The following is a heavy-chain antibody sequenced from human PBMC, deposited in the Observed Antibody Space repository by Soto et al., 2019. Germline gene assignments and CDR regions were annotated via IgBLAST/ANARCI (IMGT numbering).Heavy chain of an antibody. CDR2: MNANVDAT. CDR1: GFTFASND. D-gene: IGHD2-15*01. Sequence: QVQLVQSGAEVKKPGASVKVSCKASGFTFASNDINWVRHAPGQGLQWMGWMNANVDATDSPQEFKGRVSMTLNASISTAYLELHNLKSADTAVYYCAREVVVGGSLWLDPWGQGSLVTVSS. V-gene: IGHV1-8*01. CDR3: AREVVVGGSLWLDP. J-gene: IGHJ5*02.